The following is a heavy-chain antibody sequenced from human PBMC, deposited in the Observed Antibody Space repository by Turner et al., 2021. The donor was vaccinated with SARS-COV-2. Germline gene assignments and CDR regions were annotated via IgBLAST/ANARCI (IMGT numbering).Heavy chain of an antibody. Sequence: QVQLQQWGAGLLKPSETLSLTCAVYGGSFSGYYWSWIRQPPGKGLEWIGEVSHIVSTNYNPTHKGRVTISVDTSKNQFSLKLSSVTAADTAVYYCAGFFSANFWCGSSWFDPWGQGTLVTVSS. CDR3: AGFFSANFWCGSSWFDP. CDR2: VSHIVST. J-gene: IGHJ5*02. CDR1: GGSFSGYY. D-gene: IGHD3-3*01. V-gene: IGHV4-34*01.